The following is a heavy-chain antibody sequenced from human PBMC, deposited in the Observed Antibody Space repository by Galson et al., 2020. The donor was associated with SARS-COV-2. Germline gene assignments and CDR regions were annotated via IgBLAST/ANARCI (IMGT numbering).Heavy chain of an antibody. CDR3: ARDGQLSSGWALDD. CDR1: GFTFNSHA. Sequence: GESLKISCAASGFTFNSHAMHWVRQAPGKGLEWVAPIFYDGSDKYYVDSVKGRFTLTRDESENTVYLQMNNLRAEDKAGDYCARDGQLSSGWALDDWGQGALVTVSS. CDR2: IFYDGSDK. J-gene: IGHJ4*02. V-gene: IGHV3-33*01. D-gene: IGHD6-19*01.